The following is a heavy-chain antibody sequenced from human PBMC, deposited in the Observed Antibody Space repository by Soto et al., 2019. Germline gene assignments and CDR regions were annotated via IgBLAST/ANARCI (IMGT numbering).Heavy chain of an antibody. Sequence: DVQLVESGGGLVQPGGSLRLSCVASGFTFSAFWMTWVRQAPGKGLEWVANIRPDGGEEAYMDSLRGRFTISRDNAKNSLFLEMHSLRAEDTAVYYCGREGLTLGAFHICGQGTMVTVSS. J-gene: IGHJ3*02. CDR1: GFTFSAFW. D-gene: IGHD3-9*01. CDR2: IRPDGGEE. V-gene: IGHV3-7*01. CDR3: GREGLTLGAFHI.